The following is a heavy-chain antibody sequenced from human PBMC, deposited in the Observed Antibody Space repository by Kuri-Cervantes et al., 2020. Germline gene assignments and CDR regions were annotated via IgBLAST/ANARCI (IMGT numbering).Heavy chain of an antibody. CDR3: ARGHYGLDI. J-gene: IGHJ6*02. Sequence: GESLKISCVASGFTFSNYWMSWVRQAPGKGLEWVANIKQDESEKYYVDSVKGRFTISRDNAENSMYLQMNNLRAEDTAVYFCARGHYGLDIWGQGTTVTVSS. CDR1: GFTFSNYW. CDR2: IKQDESEK. V-gene: IGHV3-7*01.